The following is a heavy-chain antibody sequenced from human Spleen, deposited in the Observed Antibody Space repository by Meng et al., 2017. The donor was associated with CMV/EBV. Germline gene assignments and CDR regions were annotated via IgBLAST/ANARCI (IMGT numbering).Heavy chain of an antibody. D-gene: IGHD1/OR15-1a*01. V-gene: IGHV4-59*01. CDR3: ARGGITGTLEAFDI. CDR1: GGSISSYY. Sequence: GSLRLSCTVSGGSISSYYWSWIRQPPGKGLEWIGYIYYSGSTNYNPSLKSRVTISVDTSKNQFSLKLSSVTAADTAVYYCARGGITGTLEAFDIWGQGTMVTVSS. CDR2: IYYSGST. J-gene: IGHJ3*02.